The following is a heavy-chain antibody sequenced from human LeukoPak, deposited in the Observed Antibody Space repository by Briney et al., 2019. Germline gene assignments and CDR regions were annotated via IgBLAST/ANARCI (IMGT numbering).Heavy chain of an antibody. D-gene: IGHD3-10*01. J-gene: IGHJ4*02. Sequence: GGSLRLSCAASGFTFSSYWMSWVRQARGKGLEWVANIKQDGSEKYYVDSVKGRFTISRDNAKNSLYLQMNSLRAEDTAVYYCARARYGSGPTPFDYWGQGTLVTVSS. CDR3: ARARYGSGPTPFDY. V-gene: IGHV3-7*01. CDR2: IKQDGSEK. CDR1: GFTFSSYW.